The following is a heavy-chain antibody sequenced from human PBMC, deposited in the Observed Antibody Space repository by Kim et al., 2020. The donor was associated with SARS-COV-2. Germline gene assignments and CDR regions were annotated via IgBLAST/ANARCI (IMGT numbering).Heavy chain of an antibody. J-gene: IGHJ4*02. V-gene: IGHV3-23*01. CDR1: GFTFSSYA. CDR2: ISGSGGST. D-gene: IGHD4-4*01. Sequence: GGSLRLSCAASGFTFSSYAMSWVRQAPGKGLEWVSAISGSGGSTYYADSVKGRFTISRDNSKNTLYLQMNSLRAEDTAVYYCAKAQGYSPYWYYFDYLGQGTLVTVSS. CDR3: AKAQGYSPYWYYFDY.